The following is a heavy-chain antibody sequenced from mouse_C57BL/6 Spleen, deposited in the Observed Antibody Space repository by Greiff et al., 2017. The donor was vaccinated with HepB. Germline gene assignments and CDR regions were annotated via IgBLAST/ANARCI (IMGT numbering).Heavy chain of an antibody. V-gene: IGHV1-82*01. CDR3: ARPTAQAFAY. D-gene: IGHD3-2*02. CDR2: IYPGDGDT. CDR1: GYAFSSSW. Sequence: VQLQQSGPELVKPGASVKISCKASGYAFSSSWMNWVKQRPGKGLEWIGRIYPGDGDTNYNGKFKGKATLTADKSSSTAYMQLSSLTSEDSAVYFCARPTAQAFAYWGQGTLVTVSA. J-gene: IGHJ3*01.